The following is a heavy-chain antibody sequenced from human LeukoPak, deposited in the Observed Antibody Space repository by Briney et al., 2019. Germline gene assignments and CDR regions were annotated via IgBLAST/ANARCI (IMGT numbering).Heavy chain of an antibody. J-gene: IGHJ4*02. V-gene: IGHV3-23*01. CDR2: ISGSGGST. CDR1: GFTFSSYA. D-gene: IGHD3-10*01. Sequence: GGSLRLSCVASGFTFSSYALSWVRPPPGKGRGWGSAISGSGGSTYYADSVKGRFTISRDNSKNTLYLQMNSLRAEDTAVYYCAKERSPVRFGGQGTLVTVSS. CDR3: AKERSPVRF.